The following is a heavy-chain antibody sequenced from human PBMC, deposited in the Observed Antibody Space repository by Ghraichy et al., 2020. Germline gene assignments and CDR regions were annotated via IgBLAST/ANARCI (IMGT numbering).Heavy chain of an antibody. CDR3: AKDDLFSGSGTFDY. Sequence: LSLTCAASGFTFSSYAMSWVRQAPGKGLEWVSAISGSGGSTYYADSVKGRFTISRDNSKNTLYLQMNSLRAEDTAVYYCAKDDLFSGSGTFDYWGQGTLVTVSS. V-gene: IGHV3-23*01. CDR2: ISGSGGST. D-gene: IGHD3-10*01. CDR1: GFTFSSYA. J-gene: IGHJ4*02.